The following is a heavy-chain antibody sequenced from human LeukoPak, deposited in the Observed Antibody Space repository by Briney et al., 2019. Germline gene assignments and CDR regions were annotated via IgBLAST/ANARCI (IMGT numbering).Heavy chain of an antibody. Sequence: ASVKVSCKASGFTFTSSAVQWVRQARGQRLEWIGWIVVGSGNTNYAQKFQGRVTMTRNTSISTAYMELSSLRSEDTAVYYCARAPRGYQLLSKYYYYGMDVWGQGTRSPSP. CDR3: ARAPRGYQLLSKYYYYGMDV. CDR2: IVVGSGNT. J-gene: IGHJ6*02. D-gene: IGHD2-2*01. V-gene: IGHV1-58*01. CDR1: GFTFTSSA.